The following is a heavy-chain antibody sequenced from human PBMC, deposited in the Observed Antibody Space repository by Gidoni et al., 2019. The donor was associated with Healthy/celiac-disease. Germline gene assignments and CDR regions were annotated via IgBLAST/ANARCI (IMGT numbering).Heavy chain of an antibody. Sequence: QVQLQQWGAGLLQPSETLSLTCAVYVGSFSGYYWSWIRQPPGKGLEWIGEINHSGSTNYNPSLKSRVTISVDTSKNQFSLKLSSVTAADTAVYYCARVPAWPARSFDYWGQGTLVTVSS. CDR3: ARVPAWPARSFDY. CDR2: INHSGST. V-gene: IGHV4-34*01. J-gene: IGHJ4*02. CDR1: VGSFSGYY.